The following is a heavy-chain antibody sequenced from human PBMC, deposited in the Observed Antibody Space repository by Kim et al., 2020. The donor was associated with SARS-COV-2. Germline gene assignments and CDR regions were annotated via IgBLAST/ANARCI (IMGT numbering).Heavy chain of an antibody. CDR3: ARDESIAARVGWFDP. CDR2: ISAYNGNT. Sequence: ASVKVSCKASGYTFTSYGISWVRQAPGQGLEWMGWISAYNGNTNYAQKLQGRVTMTTDTSTSTAYMELRSLRSDDTAVYYCARDESIAARVGWFDPWGQGTLVTVSS. D-gene: IGHD6-6*01. CDR1: GYTFTSYG. V-gene: IGHV1-18*01. J-gene: IGHJ5*02.